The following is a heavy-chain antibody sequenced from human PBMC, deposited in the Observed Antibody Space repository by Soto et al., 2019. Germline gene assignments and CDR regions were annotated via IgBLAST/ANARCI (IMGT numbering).Heavy chain of an antibody. Sequence: PRGSLRLSCAASGFTFSSYGMHWVRQAPGKGLEWVAVIWYDGSNKYYADSVKGRFTISRDNSKNTLYLQMNSLRAEDTAVYYCARDLFRSIFGVVTPPLYGTDVWGQGTTVTVSS. CDR2: IWYDGSNK. CDR1: GFTFSSYG. D-gene: IGHD3-3*01. V-gene: IGHV3-33*01. CDR3: ARDLFRSIFGVVTPPLYGTDV. J-gene: IGHJ6*02.